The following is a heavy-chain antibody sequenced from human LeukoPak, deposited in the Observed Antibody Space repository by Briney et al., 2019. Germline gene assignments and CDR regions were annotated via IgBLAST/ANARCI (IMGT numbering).Heavy chain of an antibody. CDR2: IKSKTDGGTT. J-gene: IGHJ4*02. CDR3: TTGLRAADTN. V-gene: IGHV3-15*01. D-gene: IGHD6-13*01. CDR1: GFTFSNTW. Sequence: GRSLRLSWAAYGFTFSNTWMSLVRQPPGQWLDWVGRIKSKTDGGTTDYAAPVKGRFTISRDDSKNTLYLQMNSLKTEDTAVYYCTTGLRAADTNWGLGTLVTVSS.